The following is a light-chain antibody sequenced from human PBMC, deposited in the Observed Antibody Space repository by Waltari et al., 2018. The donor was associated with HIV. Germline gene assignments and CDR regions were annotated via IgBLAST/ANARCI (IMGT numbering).Light chain of an antibody. V-gene: IGKV1-33*01. Sequence: DLQMTQSPSPVSASVGDRVTISCQASQDIKKNLNWYRQKSGKAPQLLVYDAVTVDEGVPVRFSGEGSGTHFSLTIANLQPEDCAIYYCLQYDRLPYTFGQGTKV. CDR1: QDIKKN. CDR3: LQYDRLPYT. J-gene: IGKJ2*01. CDR2: DAV.